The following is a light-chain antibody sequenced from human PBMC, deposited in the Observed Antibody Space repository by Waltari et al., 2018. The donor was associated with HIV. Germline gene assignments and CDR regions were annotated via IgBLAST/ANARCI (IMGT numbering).Light chain of an antibody. J-gene: IGLJ3*02. Sequence: QSALTQPASVSGSPGQSITISCTGPSSAVGGYTSVSWYQHHPGEAPRLMIYEVSNRPSGISNRFSGSKSGNTASLTISGLQAEDEADYFCSSSTNSSPVVFGGGTKLTVL. CDR1: SSAVGGYTS. V-gene: IGLV2-14*01. CDR2: EVS. CDR3: SSSTNSSPVV.